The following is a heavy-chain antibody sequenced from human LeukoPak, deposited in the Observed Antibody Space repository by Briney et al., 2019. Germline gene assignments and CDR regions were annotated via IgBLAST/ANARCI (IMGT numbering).Heavy chain of an antibody. Sequence: GASVKVSCKASGYTFTSYGISWVRQAPGQGLEWMGWISAYNGNTNYAQKLQGRVTMTTDTSTSTAYMELRSLISDDTGVYDCARGVGYYDSSAPKGAEYFQHWGQGTLVTVSS. D-gene: IGHD3-22*01. CDR3: ARGVGYYDSSAPKGAEYFQH. J-gene: IGHJ1*01. V-gene: IGHV1-18*01. CDR2: ISAYNGNT. CDR1: GYTFTSYG.